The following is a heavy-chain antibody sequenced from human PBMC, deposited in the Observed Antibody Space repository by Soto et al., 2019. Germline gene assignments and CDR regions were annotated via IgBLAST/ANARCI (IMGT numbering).Heavy chain of an antibody. J-gene: IGHJ6*03. V-gene: IGHV1-8*01. CDR1: GYTFTSYD. CDR2: MNPNSGNT. Sequence: QVQLVQSGAEVKKPGAPVKVSCKASGYTFTSYDINWVRQATGQGLEWMGWMNPNSGNTGYAQKFQGRVTMTRNTSISTAYMELSSLRSEDTAVYYCARSQDIVVVPAATAYYYYYMDVWGKGTTVTVSS. D-gene: IGHD2-2*01. CDR3: ARSQDIVVVPAATAYYYYYMDV.